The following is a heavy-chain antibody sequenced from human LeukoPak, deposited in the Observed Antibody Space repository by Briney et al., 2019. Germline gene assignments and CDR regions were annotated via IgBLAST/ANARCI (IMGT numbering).Heavy chain of an antibody. CDR2: VYSDGVT. J-gene: IGHJ5*02. CDR3: VRDRAEGRAWVEFDP. CDR1: GFTVSSYG. V-gene: IGHV3-66*02. Sequence: GGSLRLSCAASGFTVSSYGMSWVRQAPGKGPEWVSLVYSDGVTRYADSVQGRFTISRDNSKNTVYLQMNNLRVEDTAVYHCVRDRAEGRAWVEFDPWGKGILVTVSS.